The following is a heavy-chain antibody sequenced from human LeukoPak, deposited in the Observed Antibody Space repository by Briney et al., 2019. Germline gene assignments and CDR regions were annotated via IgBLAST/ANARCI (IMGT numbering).Heavy chain of an antibody. CDR2: MNPNSGNT. CDR3: AGGRGVGATFPGY. CDR1: GYTFTSYD. V-gene: IGHV1-8*03. Sequence: ASVKVSCKASGYTFTSYDINWVRQATGQGLEWMGWMNPNSGNTGYAQKFQGRVTITRNTSISTVYMELRSLRSEDTAVYYCAGGRGVGATFPGYWGQGTLVTVSS. J-gene: IGHJ4*02. D-gene: IGHD1-26*01.